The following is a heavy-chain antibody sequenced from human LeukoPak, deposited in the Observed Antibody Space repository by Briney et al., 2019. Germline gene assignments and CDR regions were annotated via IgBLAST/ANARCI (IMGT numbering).Heavy chain of an antibody. CDR2: INHSGST. V-gene: IGHV4-34*01. CDR1: GGSISGYY. J-gene: IGHJ4*02. Sequence: PSETLSLTCTVSGGSISGYYWSWIRQPPGKGLEWIGEINHSGSTNYNPSLKSRVTISVDTSKNQFSLKLSSVTAADTAVYYCARGLKEGELLYFDYWGQGTLVTVSS. CDR3: ARGLKEGELLYFDY. D-gene: IGHD1-26*01.